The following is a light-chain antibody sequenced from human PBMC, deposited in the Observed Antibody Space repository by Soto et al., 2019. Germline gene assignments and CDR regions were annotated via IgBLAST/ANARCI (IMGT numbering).Light chain of an antibody. CDR3: QQRASCPYT. V-gene: IGKV3-11*01. CDR2: DAS. Sequence: EIVLTQSPDTLSLPPGEGATLSCRASHDVSVSLVWYRQRPGQSPRLLIHDASNRATGISARFSGSGSGTDFTLTIGSLEPEESALYYCQQRASCPYTSGQGTKVEIK. J-gene: IGKJ2*01. CDR1: HDVSVS.